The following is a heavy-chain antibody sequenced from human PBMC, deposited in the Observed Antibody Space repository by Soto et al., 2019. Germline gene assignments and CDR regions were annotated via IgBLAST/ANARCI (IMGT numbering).Heavy chain of an antibody. CDR1: GGSFSGYY. J-gene: IGHJ4*02. V-gene: IGHV4-34*01. CDR2: INHSGST. D-gene: IGHD3-9*01. Sequence: SETLSLTCAVYGGSFSGYYWSWIRQPPGKGLEWIGEINHSGSTNYKSSLKSRVTISVDTSKNQFSLDLSSVTAADTAVYYCARRIMYYDFVTGYSQLDYWGQGTLDTVSS. CDR3: ARRIMYYDFVTGYSQLDY.